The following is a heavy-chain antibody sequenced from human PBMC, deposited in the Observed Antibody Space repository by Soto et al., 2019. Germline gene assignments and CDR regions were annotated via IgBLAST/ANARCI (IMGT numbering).Heavy chain of an antibody. CDR2: TLPVFNTA. V-gene: IGHV1-69*06. J-gene: IGHJ3*02. Sequence: QVQLEQSGAEVKKPGSSVKVSCKASGGTLSDHGVAWLRQAPGQGLEWMGGTLPVFNTAKYAQKFQGRVTVTADKFTNITYRELSSLRSEDTALYFCARGVSGSGNDYTGPSAFAIWGQWTMAIVSS. D-gene: IGHD3-10*01. CDR3: ARGVSGSGNDYTGPSAFAI. CDR1: GGTLSDHG.